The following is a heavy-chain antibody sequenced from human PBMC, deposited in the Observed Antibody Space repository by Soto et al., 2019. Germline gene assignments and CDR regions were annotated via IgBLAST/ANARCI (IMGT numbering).Heavy chain of an antibody. Sequence: QLQLQESGPGLVKPSETLSLTCTVSGGSISSSSYYWGWIRQPPGKGLEWIGSIYYSGSTYYNPSLKSRVTISVDTSKNQFSLKLSSVTAADTAVYYCARQKIGGKIGVNWFDPWGQGTLVTVSS. D-gene: IGHD2-15*01. J-gene: IGHJ5*02. CDR3: ARQKIGGKIGVNWFDP. V-gene: IGHV4-39*01. CDR2: IYYSGST. CDR1: GGSISSSSYY.